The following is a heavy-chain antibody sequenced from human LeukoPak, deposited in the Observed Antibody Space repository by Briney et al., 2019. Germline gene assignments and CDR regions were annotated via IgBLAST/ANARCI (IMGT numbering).Heavy chain of an antibody. Sequence: GGSLRLSCAASGITLNSDAMSWVRQAPGKGLEWVSGIRGDGVRSNYVDSVKGRFTISRDDSKNTLYLQINTLTVEDTAVYYCAKGRGSWSFNEIESWGQGTLVTVSS. CDR1: GITLNSDA. V-gene: IGHV3-23*01. D-gene: IGHD3-10*01. CDR3: AKGRGSWSFNEIES. CDR2: IRGDGVRS. J-gene: IGHJ4*02.